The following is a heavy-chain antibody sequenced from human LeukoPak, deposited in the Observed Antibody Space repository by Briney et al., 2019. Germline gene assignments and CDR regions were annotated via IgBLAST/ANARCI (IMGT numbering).Heavy chain of an antibody. V-gene: IGHV4-59*01. CDR3: ARGGGYSGYDFGY. D-gene: IGHD5-12*01. Sequence: SETLSLTCTVSGGSISSYYWSWIRQPPGKGLEWIGYIYYTGSTKYNASLKSRVTISVDTSKNQFSLNLSSVTAVDTAVYYCARGGGYSGYDFGYWGQGTLVTVSS. J-gene: IGHJ4*02. CDR1: GGSISSYY. CDR2: IYYTGST.